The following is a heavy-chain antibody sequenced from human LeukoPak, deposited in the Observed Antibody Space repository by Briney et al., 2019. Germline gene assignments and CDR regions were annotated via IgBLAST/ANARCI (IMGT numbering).Heavy chain of an antibody. V-gene: IGHV1-18*01. CDR1: GHTSTTYG. Sequence: ASVKVSCTASGHTSTTYGISWLRLAPGHGLELMGWVSFYNGNSKYAQKFQGRVSMTTDTSTSTAYMELRSLRFDDTAAYYCAKMGLRPSSRWFDPWGQGTLVTVSS. CDR2: VSFYNGNS. CDR3: AKMGLRPSSRWFDP. J-gene: IGHJ5*02. D-gene: IGHD2-8*01.